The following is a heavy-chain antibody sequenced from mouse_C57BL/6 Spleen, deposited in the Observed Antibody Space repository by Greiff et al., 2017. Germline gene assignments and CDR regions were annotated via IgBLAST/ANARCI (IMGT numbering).Heavy chain of an antibody. D-gene: IGHD1-1*01. J-gene: IGHJ1*03. CDR1: GYTFTSYW. CDR2: IDPSDSYT. V-gene: IGHV1-69*01. CDR3: ARYYYGSVRYFDV. Sequence: QVQLQQPGAELVMPGASVKLSCKASGYTFTSYWMHWVKQRPGQGLEWIGEIDPSDSYTNYNQKFKGKSTLTVDKSSSTAYMQLSILTSENSAVYYGARYYYGSVRYFDVWGTGTTVTVSS.